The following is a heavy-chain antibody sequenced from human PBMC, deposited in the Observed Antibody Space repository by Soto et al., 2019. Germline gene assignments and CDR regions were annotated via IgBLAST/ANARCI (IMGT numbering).Heavy chain of an antibody. V-gene: IGHV4-39*07. J-gene: IGHJ6*02. D-gene: IGHD2-15*01. Sequence: SETLSLTCTVSGGSISSSSYYWGWIRQPPGKGLEWIGSIYYRGSTYYNPSLKRRVTISVDTSKNHFSLKLSSVTAADTAVYYCARDLGDCSGGSCYYYYGMDVWGQGTTVTVSS. CDR3: ARDLGDCSGGSCYYYYGMDV. CDR2: IYYRGST. CDR1: GGSISSSSYY.